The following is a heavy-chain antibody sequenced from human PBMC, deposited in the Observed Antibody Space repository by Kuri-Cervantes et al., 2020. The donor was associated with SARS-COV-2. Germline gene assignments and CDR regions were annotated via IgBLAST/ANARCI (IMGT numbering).Heavy chain of an antibody. Sequence: GESLKTSCAASGFTFNSYSMNWVRQAPGKGLEWVAVISYDGSNKYYADSVKGRFTISRDNSKNTLYLQMNSLRAEDTAVYYCARENYGSGSNFDYWGQGTLVTVSS. J-gene: IGHJ4*02. CDR3: ARENYGSGSNFDY. V-gene: IGHV3-30*03. CDR1: GFTFNSYS. D-gene: IGHD3-10*01. CDR2: ISYDGSNK.